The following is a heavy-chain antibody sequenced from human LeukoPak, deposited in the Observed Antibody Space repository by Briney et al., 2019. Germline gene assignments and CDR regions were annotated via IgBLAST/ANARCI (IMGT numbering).Heavy chain of an antibody. D-gene: IGHD3-22*01. CDR2: IYSGGSA. Sequence: PGGSLRLSCAASGFTVSSNDMSWVRQAPGKGLEWVSLIYSGGSAYYADSVKGRFTISRDNSKNTLYLQMNSLRAEDTAVYYCATYYYDSGGYRLLDYWGQGTLVTVSS. CDR1: GFTVSSND. CDR3: ATYYYDSGGYRLLDY. V-gene: IGHV3-53*01. J-gene: IGHJ4*02.